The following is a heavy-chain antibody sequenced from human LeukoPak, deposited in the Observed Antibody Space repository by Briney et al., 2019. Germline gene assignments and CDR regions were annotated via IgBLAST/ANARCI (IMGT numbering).Heavy chain of an antibody. CDR1: GGSFSGYY. D-gene: IGHD3-22*01. J-gene: IGHJ6*03. CDR2: INHSGST. V-gene: IGHV4-34*01. Sequence: SETLSLTCAVYGGSFSGYYWSWIRQPPGKGLEWIGEINHSGSTNYNPSLKSRVTISVDTSKNQFSLKLSSVTAADTAVYCCARGASYYDSSGYYYRYYYYYMDVWGKGTTVTVSS. CDR3: ARGASYYDSSGYYYRYYYYYMDV.